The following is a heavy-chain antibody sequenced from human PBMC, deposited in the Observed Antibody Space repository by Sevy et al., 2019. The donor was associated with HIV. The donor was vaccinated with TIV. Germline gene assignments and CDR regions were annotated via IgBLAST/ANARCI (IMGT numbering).Heavy chain of an antibody. V-gene: IGHV4-31*03. D-gene: IGHD4-4*01. CDR2: IYYTGTT. Sequence: SQTLSLTCTVSGDSINNGDYYWSWIRQHPGKGLEWIGKIYYTGTTYYNPSLKSRLRISVERSENTLSLSLRSVTAADTAVYYRARTTVTTLSSARNNWFDPWGQGTLVTVSS. J-gene: IGHJ5*02. CDR3: ARTTVTTLSSARNNWFDP. CDR1: GDSINNGDYY.